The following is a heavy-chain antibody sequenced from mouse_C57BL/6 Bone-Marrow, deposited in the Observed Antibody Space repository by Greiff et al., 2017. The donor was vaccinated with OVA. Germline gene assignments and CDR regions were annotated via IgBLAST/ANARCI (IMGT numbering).Heavy chain of an antibody. Sequence: QVQLQQPGAELVMPGASVKLSCKASGYTFTSYWMHWVKQRPGQGLEWIGEIDPSDSYTNYNQTFKGKSTLTVDKSSSTAYMQLSSLTSEDSAVYYCAREIYYYGSSYGYFDVWGTGTTVTVSS. CDR3: AREIYYYGSSYGYFDV. CDR2: IDPSDSYT. J-gene: IGHJ1*03. V-gene: IGHV1-69*01. D-gene: IGHD1-1*01. CDR1: GYTFTSYW.